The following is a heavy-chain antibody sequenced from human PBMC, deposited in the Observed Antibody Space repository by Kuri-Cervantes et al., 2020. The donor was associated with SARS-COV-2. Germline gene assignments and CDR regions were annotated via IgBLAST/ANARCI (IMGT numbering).Heavy chain of an antibody. CDR3: ARDLYYYDSSGPEGYYYYGMDV. V-gene: IGHV4-34*01. CDR1: GGSFSGYY. J-gene: IGHJ6*02. Sequence: SETLSLTCAVYGGSFSGYYWSWIRQPPGKGLEWIGEINHSGSTNYNPSLKSRVTISVDTSKNQFSLKLSSVTAADTAVYYCARDLYYYDSSGPEGYYYYGMDVWGQGTTVTVS. CDR2: INHSGST. D-gene: IGHD3-22*01.